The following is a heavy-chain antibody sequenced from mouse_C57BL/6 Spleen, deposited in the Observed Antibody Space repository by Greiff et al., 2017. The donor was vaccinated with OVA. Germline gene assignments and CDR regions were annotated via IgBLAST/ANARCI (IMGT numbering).Heavy chain of an antibody. CDR3: ARRYGSSYDYAMDY. J-gene: IGHJ4*01. Sequence: QVQLKQSGPGLVAPSQSLSITCTVSGFSLTSYAISWVRQPPGKGLEWLGVIWTGGGTNYNSALKSRLSISKDNSKSQVFLKMNSLQTDDTARYYCARRYGSSYDYAMDYWGQGTSVTVSS. CDR2: IWTGGGT. D-gene: IGHD1-1*01. CDR1: GFSLTSYA. V-gene: IGHV2-9-1*01.